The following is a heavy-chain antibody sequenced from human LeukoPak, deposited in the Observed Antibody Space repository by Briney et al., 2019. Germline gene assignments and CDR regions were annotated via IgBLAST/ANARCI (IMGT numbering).Heavy chain of an antibody. CDR2: ISGSGGST. CDR1: GFTFSSYA. CDR3: AKCGHSGSYCVWYFDL. V-gene: IGHV3-23*01. J-gene: IGHJ2*01. D-gene: IGHD1-26*01. Sequence: GGSLRLSCAASGFTFSSYAMSWVRQAPGKGLEWVSGISGSGGSTYYADSVKGRFTISRDNSKNTLYLQMNSLRAEDTAVYYCAKCGHSGSYCVWYFDLWGRGTLVTVSS.